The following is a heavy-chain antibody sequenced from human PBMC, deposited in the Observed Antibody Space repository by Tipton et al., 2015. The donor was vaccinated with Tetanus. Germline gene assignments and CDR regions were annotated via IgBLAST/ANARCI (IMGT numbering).Heavy chain of an antibody. CDR3: ARHQSGYFTPFDY. V-gene: IGHV4-39*01. J-gene: IGHJ4*02. CDR1: GGSVNSGSYY. CDR2: IYESGDT. D-gene: IGHD3-3*01. Sequence: TLSLTCTVSGGSVNSGSYYWGWIRQPPGKGLEWIGSIYESGDTYYIPSLKSRVTISVDTSKNQFSLNLNSMAAADTGVYYCARHQSGYFTPFDYWGQGNLVTVSS.